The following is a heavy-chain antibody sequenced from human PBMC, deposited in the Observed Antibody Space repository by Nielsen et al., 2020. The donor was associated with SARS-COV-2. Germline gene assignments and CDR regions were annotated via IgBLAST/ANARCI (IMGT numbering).Heavy chain of an antibody. J-gene: IGHJ6*04. V-gene: IGHV1-3*01. CDR2: MSAADGRT. CDR1: GYTFSTSY. CDR3: ARDTGHWYMDV. Sequence: ASVKVSCKASGYTFSTSYMHWVRQAPGQRLEWMGWMSAADGRTTYSQKFQGRVTTTRDTSATTVYLELSSLTSEDTAVYYCARDTGHWYMDVWGKGTTVTVSS. D-gene: IGHD2-8*02.